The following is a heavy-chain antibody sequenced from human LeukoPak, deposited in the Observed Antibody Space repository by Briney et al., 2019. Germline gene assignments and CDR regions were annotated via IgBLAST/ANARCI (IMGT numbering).Heavy chain of an antibody. V-gene: IGHV4-59*01. J-gene: IGHJ4*02. CDR2: IYYSGGT. D-gene: IGHD4-23*01. Sequence: PSETLSLTCTVSGGSISSYYWSWIRQPPGKGLEWIGYIYYSGGTNYNPSLKSRVTISVDTSKNQFSLKLSSVTAADTAVYYCARGGGRSYFDYWGQGTLVTVSS. CDR1: GGSISSYY. CDR3: ARGGGRSYFDY.